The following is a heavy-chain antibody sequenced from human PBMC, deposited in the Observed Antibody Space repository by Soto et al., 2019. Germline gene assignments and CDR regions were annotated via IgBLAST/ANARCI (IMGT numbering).Heavy chain of an antibody. CDR3: AKEGGGFNARLLSGRFVI. J-gene: IGHJ3*02. CDR2: ISYDGSYV. V-gene: IGHV3-30*18. CDR1: GFRFSDYG. D-gene: IGHD2-15*01. Sequence: QVQLVESGGGVVQPGRSLRLSCSASGFRFSDYGIHWVRQTPGKGLEWVAAISYDGSYVYYADSLKGRFTISRDNSKNTLFVLMKSLRAEDSAVYYCAKEGGGFNARLLSGRFVIWGQGTMVTVTS.